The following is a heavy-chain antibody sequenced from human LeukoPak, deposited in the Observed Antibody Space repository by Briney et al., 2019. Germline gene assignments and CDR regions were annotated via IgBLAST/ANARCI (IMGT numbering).Heavy chain of an antibody. CDR2: IYYSGST. D-gene: IGHD1-26*01. V-gene: IGHV4-59*08. Sequence: PSETLSLTCSVSGGSISSYYWSWIRQPPGKGLEWIGYIYYSGSTNYNPSLKSRVTISVDTSKNQFSLKLSSVTAADTAVYYCARASGRYYPFDYWGQGTLVTVSS. CDR3: ARASGRYYPFDY. CDR1: GGSISSYY. J-gene: IGHJ4*02.